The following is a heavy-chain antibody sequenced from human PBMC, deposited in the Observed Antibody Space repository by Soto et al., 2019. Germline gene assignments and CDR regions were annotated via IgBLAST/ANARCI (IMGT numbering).Heavy chain of an antibody. CDR1: GGSVSSGSHY. D-gene: IGHD3-3*01. V-gene: IGHV4-61*03. CDR3: ARDTSYDFWSGYVGFDP. CDR2: IYYSGST. Sequence: LETLSLTCTMSGGSVSSGSHYWSWIREPPGTGLGWIGNIYYSGSTKYNPSLKSRVTISVDRSRNHFSLNLRSVTTADTALYYCARDTSYDFWSGYVGFDPWGQGTLVTVSS. J-gene: IGHJ5*02.